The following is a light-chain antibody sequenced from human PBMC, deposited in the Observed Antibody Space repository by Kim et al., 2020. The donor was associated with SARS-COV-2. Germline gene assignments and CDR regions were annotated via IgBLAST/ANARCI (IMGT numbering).Light chain of an antibody. Sequence: VSPGQTASITCSGDKWGDKYACWYQQKPGQPPVLVIYQDSKRPSGIPERFSGSNSGNTATLTISGTQAMDEADYYCQAWDSSTYVFGTGTKVTVL. CDR1: KWGDKY. J-gene: IGLJ1*01. CDR3: QAWDSSTYV. V-gene: IGLV3-1*01. CDR2: QDS.